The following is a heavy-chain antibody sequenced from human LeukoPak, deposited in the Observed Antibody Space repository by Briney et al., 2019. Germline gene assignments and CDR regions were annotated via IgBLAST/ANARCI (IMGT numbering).Heavy chain of an antibody. J-gene: IGHJ5*02. D-gene: IGHD6-19*01. Sequence: GGSLRLSCAASGFSFSDYYMSWIRQAPGEGLEWVSYISSRSTLIYYADSVKGRFTISRDNAKNSLYLQMNSLRVDDTAVYYCARETVTVAGNWCDPWGQGTLVTVSS. V-gene: IGHV3-11*01. CDR3: ARETVTVAGNWCDP. CDR1: GFSFSDYY. CDR2: ISSRSTLI.